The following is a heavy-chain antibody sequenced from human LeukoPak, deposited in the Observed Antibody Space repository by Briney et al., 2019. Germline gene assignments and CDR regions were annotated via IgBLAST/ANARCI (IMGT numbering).Heavy chain of an antibody. CDR2: IHHSGGT. CDR3: ARGQGYGLLNAIDY. D-gene: IGHD5-18*01. J-gene: IGHJ4*02. V-gene: IGHV4-4*02. Sequence: SGTLSLTCTVSGASVSRNWWSWVRQPPGKGLEWIGEIHHSGGTNYNPSLKSRVTMSLDNSNNHFSLKLSSVTAADTAVYYCARGQGYGLLNAIDYWDQGTLVTVSS. CDR1: GASVSRNW.